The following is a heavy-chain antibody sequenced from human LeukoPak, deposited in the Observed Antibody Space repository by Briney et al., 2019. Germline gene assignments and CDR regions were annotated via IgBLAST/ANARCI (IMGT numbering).Heavy chain of an antibody. CDR1: GFTFEDYA. V-gene: IGHV3-9*01. J-gene: IGHJ3*02. Sequence: GGSLRLSCAAAGFTFEDYAMHWVRQAPGKGLEWVSGIRWNSGSIGYADSVKGRFTISRDNAKNSLYLQMNSLRAEDTALYYCAKGLAATLDDAFDIWGQGTMVTVSS. D-gene: IGHD6-13*01. CDR2: IRWNSGSI. CDR3: AKGLAATLDDAFDI.